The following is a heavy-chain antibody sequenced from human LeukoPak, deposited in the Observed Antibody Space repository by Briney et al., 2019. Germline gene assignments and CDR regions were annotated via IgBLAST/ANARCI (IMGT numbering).Heavy chain of an antibody. V-gene: IGHV3-21*01. J-gene: IGHJ4*02. CDR1: GFTFSSYS. CDR2: ISSSSSYI. Sequence: PGGSLRLSYAASGFTFSSYSMNWVRQAPGKGLEWVSSISSSSSYIYYADSVKGRFTISRDNAKNSLYLQMNSLRAEDTAVYYCAREMSSSSGFDYWGQGTLVTVSS. D-gene: IGHD6-6*01. CDR3: AREMSSSSGFDY.